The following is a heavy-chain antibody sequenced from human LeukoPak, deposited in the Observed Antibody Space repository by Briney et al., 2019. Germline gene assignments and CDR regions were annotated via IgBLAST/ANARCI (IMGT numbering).Heavy chain of an antibody. CDR2: ISGSGGST. D-gene: IGHD3-10*01. V-gene: IGHV3-23*01. CDR3: AKYALYYYGSGSGPRGVFLGAFDI. J-gene: IGHJ3*02. Sequence: PGGSLRLSCAASGFTFSSYAMSWVRQAPGKGLEWVSAISGSGGSTYYADSVKGRFTISRDNSKNTLYLQMNSLRAEDTAVYYCAKYALYYYGSGSGPRGVFLGAFDIWGQGTMVTVSS. CDR1: GFTFSSYA.